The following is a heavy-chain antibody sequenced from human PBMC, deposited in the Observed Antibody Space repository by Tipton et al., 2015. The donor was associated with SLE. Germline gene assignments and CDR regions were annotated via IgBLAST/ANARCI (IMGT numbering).Heavy chain of an antibody. D-gene: IGHD4-17*01. Sequence: TLSLTCTVSGGSISSSSYYWGWIRQPPGKGLEWIGSIYYSGSTNYNPSLKSRVTISVDTSKNQFSLKLSSVTAADTAVYYCARGDDYGDFFDYWGQGTLVTVSS. V-gene: IGHV4-39*07. J-gene: IGHJ4*02. CDR3: ARGDDYGDFFDY. CDR2: IYYSGST. CDR1: GGSISSSSYY.